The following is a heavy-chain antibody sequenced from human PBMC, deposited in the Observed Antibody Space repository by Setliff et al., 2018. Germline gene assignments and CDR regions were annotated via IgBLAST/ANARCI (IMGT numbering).Heavy chain of an antibody. V-gene: IGHV1-2*06. CDR1: GGTFSRSA. D-gene: IGHD3-22*01. CDR3: VRQDILTSGYFYDQGRSAFDV. CDR2: FHPYSGHT. J-gene: IGHJ3*01. Sequence: GASVKVSCKASGGTFSRSAISWVRQAPGQGLEWMGRFHPYSGHTNYAQNFQGRVTMTMDASITTVYMELSRLTSDDTAVYYCVRQDILTSGYFYDQGRSAFDVWGQGTMVTVSS.